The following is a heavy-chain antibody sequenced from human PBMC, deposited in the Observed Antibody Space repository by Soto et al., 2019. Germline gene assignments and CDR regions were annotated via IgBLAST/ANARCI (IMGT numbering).Heavy chain of an antibody. V-gene: IGHV5-51*01. J-gene: IGHJ3*02. D-gene: IGHD3-22*01. CDR3: ARRGGHYYDSSGRLDI. CDR1: GYKPSTWHNFTSYW. Sequence: PGESLKISCKGYGYKPSTWHNFTSYWIAWVRQMPGEGLEWMGIIYPGDSDTRYSPSFQGQVTISADKSINTVYLQWSSLKASDTAMYYCARRGGHYYDSSGRLDIWGQGTMVTVSS. CDR2: IYPGDSDT.